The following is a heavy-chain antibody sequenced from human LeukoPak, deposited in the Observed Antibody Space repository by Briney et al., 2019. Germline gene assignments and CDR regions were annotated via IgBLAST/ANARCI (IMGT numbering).Heavy chain of an antibody. CDR3: ARETSGSYWGMDV. D-gene: IGHD3-10*01. V-gene: IGHV3-30*04. CDR2: ISYDGSNK. Sequence: GGSLRLSCAASGFTFSSYAMHWVRQAPGKGLEWVAVISYDGSNKYYADSVKGRFTISRDNSKNTLYLQMNSLRAEDTAVYYCARETSGSYWGMDVWGQGTTVTVSS. J-gene: IGHJ6*02. CDR1: GFTFSSYA.